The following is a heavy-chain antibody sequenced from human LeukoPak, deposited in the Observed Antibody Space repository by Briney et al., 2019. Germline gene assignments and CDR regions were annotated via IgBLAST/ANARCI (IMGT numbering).Heavy chain of an antibody. J-gene: IGHJ4*02. D-gene: IGHD5-18*01. CDR3: ASGRGYSYGSHI. V-gene: IGHV3-74*01. Sequence: GGSLRLSCAASGLTFSSYWMHWVRQAPGKGLVWVSRINSDGSSTSYADSVKGRFTISRDNAKNTLYLQMNSLRAEDTAVYYCASGRGYSYGSHIWGQGTLVTVSS. CDR1: GLTFSSYW. CDR2: INSDGSST.